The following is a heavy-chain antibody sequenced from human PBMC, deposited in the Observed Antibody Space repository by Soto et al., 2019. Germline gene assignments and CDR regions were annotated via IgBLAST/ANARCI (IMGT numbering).Heavy chain of an antibody. D-gene: IGHD2-2*01. CDR1: GDSISSYY. Sequence: SETLSLTCIVSGDSISSYYWSWIRLPPGKGLEWIGHIHYTGSAKQNPSLKSRVTISLDTSENQFSLKLTSVTAADTAVYFCARRPLCSLNSCPFDFWGQGLLVTLSS. J-gene: IGHJ4*01. V-gene: IGHV4-59*08. CDR3: ARRPLCSLNSCPFDF. CDR2: IHYTGSA.